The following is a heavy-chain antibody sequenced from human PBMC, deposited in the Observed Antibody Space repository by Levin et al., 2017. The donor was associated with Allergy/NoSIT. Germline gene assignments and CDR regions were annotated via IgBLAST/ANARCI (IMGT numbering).Heavy chain of an antibody. J-gene: IGHJ2*01. CDR3: ARDERPLGWGYFDL. D-gene: IGHD7-27*01. V-gene: IGHV1-2*02. Sequence: RASVKVSCEASGYTFTGNFLHWVRQAPGQGLEWVAWINPNSGGTNYAQKFQGRVTVTRDTSISTIYMHLTRLRSDDTAVYYCARDERPLGWGYFDLWGRGTLVTVSS. CDR1: GYTFTGNF. CDR2: INPNSGGT.